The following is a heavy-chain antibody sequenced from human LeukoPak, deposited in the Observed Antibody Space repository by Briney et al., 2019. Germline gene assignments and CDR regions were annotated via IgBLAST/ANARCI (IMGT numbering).Heavy chain of an antibody. J-gene: IGHJ4*02. CDR1: GYAFTSYD. D-gene: IGHD2-21*02. CDR2: MNPNSGNT. V-gene: IGHV1-8*01. CDR3: ARALVYCGGDCYLNY. Sequence: GASVKVSCKVSGYAFTSYDINWVRQATGQGREWMGWMNPNSGNTGYAQKFQGRVTMTRNTSISTDYMELSSLRSEDTAVYYCARALVYCGGDCYLNYWGQGTLVTVSS.